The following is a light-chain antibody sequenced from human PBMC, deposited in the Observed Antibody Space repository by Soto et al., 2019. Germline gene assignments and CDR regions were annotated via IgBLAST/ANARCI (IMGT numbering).Light chain of an antibody. CDR3: QQYNDYSWT. J-gene: IGKJ1*01. V-gene: IGKV1-5*03. Sequence: DIQMNQSPSTLSASVGDRVTITCRASQSISSWLAWYQQKPGKAPRLLIYKASTLEIGVPSRFSGSGSGTEFTLTISSLQPDDVAIYYCQQYNDYSWTFGQGTKVDIK. CDR2: KAS. CDR1: QSISSW.